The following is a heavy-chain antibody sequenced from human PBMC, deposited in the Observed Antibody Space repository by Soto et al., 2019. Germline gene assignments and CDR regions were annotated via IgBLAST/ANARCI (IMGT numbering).Heavy chain of an antibody. D-gene: IGHD3-10*01. V-gene: IGHV1-18*04. J-gene: IGHJ5*02. CDR2: ISAYNGNT. Sequence: QVQLVQSGAEVKKPGASVKVSCKASGYTFTSYGISWVRQAPGHGREWMGWISAYNGNTNYAQKLQGRVTMTTDTSTSTAYMELRSLRSDDTAVYYCARDLGFGERFCWFDPWGQGTLVTVSS. CDR1: GYTFTSYG. CDR3: ARDLGFGERFCWFDP.